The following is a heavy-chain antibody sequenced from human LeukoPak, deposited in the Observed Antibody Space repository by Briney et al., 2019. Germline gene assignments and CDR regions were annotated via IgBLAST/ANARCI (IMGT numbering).Heavy chain of an antibody. D-gene: IGHD6-19*01. CDR2: ISSSGSTI. CDR3: ARDPPYSSGWGDYFDY. CDR1: GFTFGSYE. Sequence: GGSLRLSCAASGFTFGSYEMNWVRQAPGKGLEWVSYISSSGSTIYYADSVKGRFTISRDNAKNSLYLQMNSLRAEDTAVYYCARDPPYSSGWGDYFDYWGQGTLVTVSS. J-gene: IGHJ4*02. V-gene: IGHV3-48*03.